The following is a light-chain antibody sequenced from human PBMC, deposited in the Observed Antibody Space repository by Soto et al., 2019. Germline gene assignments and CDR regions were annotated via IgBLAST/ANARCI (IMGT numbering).Light chain of an antibody. V-gene: IGKV1-8*01. CDR3: QQYYSYPPT. Sequence: AIRMTQSTSSLSASTGDRVTITCRASQGISSYLAWYQQKPGKAPKLLIYAASTLQSGVPSRFSGSGSGTDFPLTMSCLQSEDFATYYCQQYYSYPPTFGQGTKVGIK. CDR2: AAS. CDR1: QGISSY. J-gene: IGKJ1*01.